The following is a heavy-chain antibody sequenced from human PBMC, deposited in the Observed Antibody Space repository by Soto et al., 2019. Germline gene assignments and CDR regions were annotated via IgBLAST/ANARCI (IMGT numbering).Heavy chain of an antibody. CDR1: GYTFTSYG. J-gene: IGHJ4*02. V-gene: IGHV1-18*01. CDR2: ISAYNGNT. Sequence: QVQLVQSGAEVKKPGASVKVSCKASGYTFTSYGISWVRQAPGQGLEWMGWISAYNGNTNYAQKLQGRVTMTTDTSTSTAYMELRSLRSDDTAVYYCARVARSGGYSLLSVDFDYWGQGTLVTVSS. CDR3: ARVARSGGYSLLSVDFDY. D-gene: IGHD2-15*01.